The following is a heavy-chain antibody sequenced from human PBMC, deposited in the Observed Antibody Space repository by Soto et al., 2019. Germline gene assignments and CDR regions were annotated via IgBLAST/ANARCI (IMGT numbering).Heavy chain of an antibody. J-gene: IGHJ4*02. D-gene: IGHD6-13*01. CDR3: ARRDSIAAPIGY. V-gene: IGHV5-51*01. Sequence: GESLKISCKGSGYSFTSYWIGWVRQMPGKGLXGMXXIXXGXSXXXYXXSFQGQVTISADKSISTAYLQWSSLKASDTAMYYCARRDSIAAPIGYWGQGTLVTVSS. CDR1: GYSFTSYW. CDR2: IXXGXSXX.